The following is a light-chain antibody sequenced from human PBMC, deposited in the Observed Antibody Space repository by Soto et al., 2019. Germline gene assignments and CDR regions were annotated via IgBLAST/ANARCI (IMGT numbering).Light chain of an antibody. Sequence: IGMTQSPATLSVSPGERATLSWRASQTIYSNVAWYQQRPGQPPRLLIYRASSRATGIPARFSGSGSGTEFTLTINSLQSEDFAVYYCQQYQNLWTFGQGTKVDI. CDR3: QQYQNLWT. CDR2: RAS. V-gene: IGKV3-15*01. J-gene: IGKJ1*01. CDR1: QTIYSN.